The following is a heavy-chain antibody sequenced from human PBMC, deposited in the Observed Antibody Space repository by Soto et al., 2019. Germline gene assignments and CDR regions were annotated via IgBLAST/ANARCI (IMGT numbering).Heavy chain of an antibody. Sequence: SETLSLTCAVYGGSFSGYYWSWIRQPPGKGLEWIGEINHSGSTNYNPSLKSRVTISVDTSKNQFSLKLSSVTAADTAVYYCARSGLVSTVTSRRWDYWGQGTLVTVSS. CDR2: INHSGST. D-gene: IGHD4-17*01. J-gene: IGHJ4*02. CDR1: GGSFSGYY. V-gene: IGHV4-34*01. CDR3: ARSGLVSTVTSRRWDY.